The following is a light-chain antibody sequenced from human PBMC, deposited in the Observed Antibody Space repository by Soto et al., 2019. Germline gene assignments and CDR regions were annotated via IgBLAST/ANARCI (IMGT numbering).Light chain of an antibody. V-gene: IGLV1-40*01. CDR2: DNN. Sequence: SVLTQPPSVAGAPGERGTICCTGSSANSGAGYDVHWYQQLPGTAPKLLIYDNNNRPSGVPDRFSGSKSGTSASLAITGLQAEDEADYYCQSYDSSLSALYVFGTGTKVTVL. CDR1: SANSGAGYD. CDR3: QSYDSSLSALYV. J-gene: IGLJ1*01.